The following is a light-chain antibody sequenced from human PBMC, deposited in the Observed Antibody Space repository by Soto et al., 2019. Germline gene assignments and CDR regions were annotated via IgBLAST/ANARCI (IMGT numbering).Light chain of an antibody. Sequence: QSALTQPASVSGSPGQSITISCTGTSSDVGGYNYVSWYQQHPGKAPKLMIYDVSNWPSGVSNRFSGSKSGNTASLTISGLQAEDEDAYYCSSYTNSSPFVFGTGTKVTVL. CDR2: DVS. V-gene: IGLV2-14*01. J-gene: IGLJ1*01. CDR3: SSYTNSSPFV. CDR1: SSDVGGYNY.